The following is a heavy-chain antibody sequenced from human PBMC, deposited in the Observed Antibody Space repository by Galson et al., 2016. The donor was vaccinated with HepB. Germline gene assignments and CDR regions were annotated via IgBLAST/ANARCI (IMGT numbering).Heavy chain of an antibody. Sequence: QSGAEVKKSGESLKISCKGSGYSFSSYWIGWVCQMPGKGLEWMGIIYPGDSDTRYSPSFQGHVPISADRSINTAYLQWSSLKASDTAMYYCARPGSFRSGSYAFWGQGTLVTVSS. J-gene: IGHJ4*02. CDR1: GYSFSSYW. CDR2: IYPGDSDT. V-gene: IGHV5-51*01. CDR3: ARPGSFRSGSYAF. D-gene: IGHD1-26*01.